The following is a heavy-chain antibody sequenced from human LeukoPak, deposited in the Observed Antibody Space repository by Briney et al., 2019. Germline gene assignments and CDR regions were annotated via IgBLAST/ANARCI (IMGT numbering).Heavy chain of an antibody. V-gene: IGHV4-61*08. CDR2: IYYSGST. Sequence: SETLSLTCTASGGSVSSAGMHWGWIRQPPGKGLEWIGYIYYSGSTNCNPSLKSRVTISVDTSKNLFSLKLSSVIAADRAVYYSSIMAWGRHYAHTTYYFDSWGQGTLVTVSS. D-gene: IGHD2-8*01. CDR1: GGSVSSAGMH. J-gene: IGHJ4*02. CDR3: SIMAWGRHYAHTTYYFDS.